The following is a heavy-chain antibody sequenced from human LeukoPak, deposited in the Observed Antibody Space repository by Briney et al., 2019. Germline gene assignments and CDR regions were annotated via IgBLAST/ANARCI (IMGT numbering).Heavy chain of an antibody. Sequence: GASVKVSCKASGYTFTSYYMHWVRQAPGQGLKWMGIINPSGGSTSYAQKFQGRVTMTRDTSTSTVYMEVSSLRSEDTAEYYCARDINPGGVTTYCYWGQGTLVTVSS. V-gene: IGHV1-46*01. J-gene: IGHJ4*02. D-gene: IGHD4-17*01. CDR1: GYTFTSYY. CDR2: INPSGGST. CDR3: ARDINPGGVTTYCY.